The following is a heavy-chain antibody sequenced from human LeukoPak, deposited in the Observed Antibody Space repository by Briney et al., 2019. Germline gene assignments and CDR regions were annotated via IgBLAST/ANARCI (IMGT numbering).Heavy chain of an antibody. CDR3: ARDPAYYYDSSGPI. D-gene: IGHD3-22*01. V-gene: IGHV4-31*03. Sequence: PSETLSLTCTVSGGSISSGGYYWSWIRQHPGKGLEWIGYIYYSGSTYYNPSLKSRVTISVDTSKNQFSLELSSVTAADTAVYYCARDPAYYYDSSGPIWGQGTTVTVSS. CDR2: IYYSGST. J-gene: IGHJ6*02. CDR1: GGSISSGGYY.